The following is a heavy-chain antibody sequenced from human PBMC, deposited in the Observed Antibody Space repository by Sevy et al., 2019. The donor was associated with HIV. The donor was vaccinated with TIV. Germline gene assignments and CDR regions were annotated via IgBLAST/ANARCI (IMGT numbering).Heavy chain of an antibody. J-gene: IGHJ6*02. CDR2: IWYDGNNK. CDR3: AKGYCSGGSCPRDYYYYGMDV. CDR1: GFTFGTYG. V-gene: IGHV3-33*06. Sequence: GGSLRLSCVASGFTFGTYGMDWVRQAPGKGLEWVAVIWYDGNNKYYGDSVKGRFTISRDNSKNTLYLQMNSLRADDTAVYYCAKGYCSGGSCPRDYYYYGMDVWGQGTTVTVS. D-gene: IGHD2-15*01.